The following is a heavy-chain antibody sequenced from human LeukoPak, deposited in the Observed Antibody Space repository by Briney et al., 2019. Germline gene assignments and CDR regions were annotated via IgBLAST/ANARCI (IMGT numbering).Heavy chain of an antibody. Sequence: GGSLRLSCEGSGFTFSGYEMNWVRQAPGKGLEWISYICGRGITTFFADSVKGRFTISRDNSKNTLYLQMNSLRGEDTAVYYCARGDSTGGRKPFDIWGQGTMVTVSS. J-gene: IGHJ3*02. CDR3: ARGDSTGGRKPFDI. V-gene: IGHV3-48*03. CDR2: ICGRGITT. CDR1: GFTFSGYE. D-gene: IGHD2-15*01.